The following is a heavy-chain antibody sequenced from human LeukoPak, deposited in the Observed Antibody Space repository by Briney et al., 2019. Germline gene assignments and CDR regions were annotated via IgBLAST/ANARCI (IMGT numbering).Heavy chain of an antibody. J-gene: IGHJ4*02. D-gene: IGHD1-14*01. CDR2: IDASGSDT. V-gene: IGHV3-23*01. Sequence: GGSLRLPCEVSEFPFSIYAMAWVRQAPGQGLEWVSAIDASGSDTYYTDSVKGRFTISRDNSKNTVYLQMNSLRAEDTAVYYCADYRKPQGLDYWGQGTLVTVSS. CDR3: ADYRKPQGLDY. CDR1: EFPFSIYA.